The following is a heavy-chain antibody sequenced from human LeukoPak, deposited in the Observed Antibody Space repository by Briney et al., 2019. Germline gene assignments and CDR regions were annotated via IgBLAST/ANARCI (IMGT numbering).Heavy chain of an antibody. V-gene: IGHV3-9*01. CDR3: AKASLFGVNAFDI. CDR1: GFTFDDYA. CDR2: ISWNSGSI. J-gene: IGHJ3*02. D-gene: IGHD3-10*01. Sequence: GGSLRLSCAASGFTFDDYAMHWVRQAPGKGLEWVSGISWNSGSIGYADSVKGRFTISRDNAKNSLYLQMNSLRAEDTALYYCAKASLFGVNAFDIWGQGTMVTVSS.